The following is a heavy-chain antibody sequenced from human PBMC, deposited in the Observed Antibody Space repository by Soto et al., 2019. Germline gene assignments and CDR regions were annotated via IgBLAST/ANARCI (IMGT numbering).Heavy chain of an antibody. CDR1: GFTFGTYG. J-gene: IGHJ6*02. V-gene: IGHV3-30-3*01. Sequence: QVHLVESGGGVVQPGRSLRLSCVASGFTFGTYGIHWVRQAPGKGLQWVALISYEGSNTYYADSVRGRFTISRDNAKNTRYLQMNSLRPEDSGVYFCARVTPGNNLYYFSGLDVWGQGTSVTVSS. CDR2: ISYEGSNT. CDR3: ARVTPGNNLYYFSGLDV. D-gene: IGHD1-1*01.